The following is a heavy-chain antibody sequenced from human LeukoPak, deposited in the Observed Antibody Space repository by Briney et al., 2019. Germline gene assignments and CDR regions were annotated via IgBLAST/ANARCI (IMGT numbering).Heavy chain of an antibody. Sequence: GGSLRLSCAASGFTFSSYSMNWVRQAPGKGLEWVSSISSSSSYIYYADSVKGRFTISRDNAKNSLYLQMNSLRADDTAVYYCARDERWLPWRYFDYWGQGTLVTVSS. CDR3: ARDERWLPWRYFDY. J-gene: IGHJ4*02. D-gene: IGHD5-24*01. CDR1: GFTFSSYS. CDR2: ISSSSSYI. V-gene: IGHV3-21*01.